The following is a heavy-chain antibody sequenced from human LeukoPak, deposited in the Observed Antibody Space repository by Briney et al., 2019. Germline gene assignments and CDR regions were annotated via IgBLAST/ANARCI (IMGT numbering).Heavy chain of an antibody. J-gene: IGHJ6*03. Sequence: SETLSLTCTVSGGSISISSYSWVWIRQPPGKGLEWIGSIFYSGSTNYNPSLKSRVTISVDTSKNQFSLKLSSVTAADTAVYYCARVLWGIVVVPAANNYYYYYMDVWGKGTTVTVSS. V-gene: IGHV4-39*07. CDR1: GGSISISSYS. CDR3: ARVLWGIVVVPAANNYYYYYMDV. CDR2: IFYSGST. D-gene: IGHD2-2*01.